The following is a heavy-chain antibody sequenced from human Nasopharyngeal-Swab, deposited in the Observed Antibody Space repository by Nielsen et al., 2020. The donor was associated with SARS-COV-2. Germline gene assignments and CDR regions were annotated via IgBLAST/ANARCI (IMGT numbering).Heavy chain of an antibody. Sequence: GESLKISCAASGFTFSRHSMTWVRQAPGKGLEWVSGISDSGGSTTYADSAKGRFTISRDNAKNTLYLEMNSLGVEDTAVYYCAKVGSPSASYYYYGMDVWGQGTRVTVSS. CDR2: ISDSGGST. CDR1: GFTFSRHS. J-gene: IGHJ6*02. D-gene: IGHD3-10*01. V-gene: IGHV3-23*01. CDR3: AKVGSPSASYYYYGMDV.